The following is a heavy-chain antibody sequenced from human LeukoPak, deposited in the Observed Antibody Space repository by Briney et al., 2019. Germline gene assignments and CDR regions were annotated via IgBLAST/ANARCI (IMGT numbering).Heavy chain of an antibody. CDR3: ARDRVLWFGELLSFDY. Sequence: SQTLSLTCAISGDSVSSNSAAWNWIRQSPSRGLEWLRRTYYRSKWYNDYAVSVKSRITINPDTSKNQFSLQLNSVTPEDTAVYYCARDRVLWFGELLSFDYWGQGTLVTVSS. V-gene: IGHV6-1*01. D-gene: IGHD3-10*01. J-gene: IGHJ4*02. CDR1: GDSVSSNSAA. CDR2: TYYRSKWYN.